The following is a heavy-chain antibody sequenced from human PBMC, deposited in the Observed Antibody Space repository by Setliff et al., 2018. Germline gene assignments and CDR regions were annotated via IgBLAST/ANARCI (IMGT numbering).Heavy chain of an antibody. Sequence: SETLSLTCTVSGDSISSRRNYWGWFRQPAGKELEWIGQIYTSWSTNYNPSLKSRLYMSVDTSKNQFTLRLTSVTAADTAVYYCARMGGFLYMDVWGKGTPVTVSS. CDR3: ARMGGFLYMDV. CDR1: GDSISSRRNY. CDR2: IYTSWST. D-gene: IGHD3-3*01. V-gene: IGHV4-61*09. J-gene: IGHJ6*03.